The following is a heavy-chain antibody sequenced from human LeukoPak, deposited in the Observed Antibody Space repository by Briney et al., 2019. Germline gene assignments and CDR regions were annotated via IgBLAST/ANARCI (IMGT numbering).Heavy chain of an antibody. D-gene: IGHD6-13*01. CDR3: ARSTGAAAGTDAFDI. J-gene: IGHJ3*02. V-gene: IGHV3-21*01. Sequence: GGSLRLSCVASGFTFSSYSMNWVRQAPGKGLEWVSSISSSSSYIYYADSVKGRFTISRDNAKNSLYLQMNSLRAEDTAVYYCARSTGAAAGTDAFDIWGQGTMVTVSS. CDR2: ISSSSSYI. CDR1: GFTFSSYS.